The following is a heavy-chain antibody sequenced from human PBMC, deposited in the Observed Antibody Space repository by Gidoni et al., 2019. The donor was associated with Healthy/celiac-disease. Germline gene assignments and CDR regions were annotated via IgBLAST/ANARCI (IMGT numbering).Heavy chain of an antibody. CDR1: GFTFSSYS. CDR3: ATSTYSGYSPPDY. CDR2: ISSSSSYI. Sequence: EVQLVESGGGLVKPGGALRLACAASGFTFSSYSMNWVRQAPGKGLEWVSSISSSSSYIYYADSVKGRFTISRDNAKNSLYLQMNSLRAEDTAVYYCATSTYSGYSPPDYWGQGTLVTVSS. D-gene: IGHD5-12*01. J-gene: IGHJ4*02. V-gene: IGHV3-21*01.